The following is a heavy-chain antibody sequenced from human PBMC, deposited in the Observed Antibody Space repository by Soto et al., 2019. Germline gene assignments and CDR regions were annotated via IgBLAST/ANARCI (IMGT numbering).Heavy chain of an antibody. CDR2: IYHSGST. J-gene: IGHJ5*02. CDR1: GGSLSNYY. CDR3: ARAQFYSGSGRYNHLMFDP. Sequence: PSETQSLTCAVSGGSLSNYYWSWIRQPPGKGLEWIGEIYHSGSTNYNPSLKSRVTISVDTSKNQFYLKLSSVTAADTAVYYCARAQFYSGSGRYNHLMFDPWGQASHVTGS. V-gene: IGHV4-34*01. D-gene: IGHD3-10*01.